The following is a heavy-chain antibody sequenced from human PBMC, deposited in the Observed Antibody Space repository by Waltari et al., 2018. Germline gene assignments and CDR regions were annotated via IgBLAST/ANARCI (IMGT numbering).Heavy chain of an antibody. CDR3: AREWVIILRGVTQTFDS. V-gene: IGHV1-2*02. Sequence: QVQLVQSGAEVKKPGASVKVSCKASGYTFTDSYIHWVRQAPGQGLEWMGWINPNSGGTNFAQKFQGRVTMTRDTSISTAYMELSRLRSDDTAVYYCAREWVIILRGVTQTFDSWGQGTLVTVSS. J-gene: IGHJ4*02. D-gene: IGHD3-10*01. CDR2: INPNSGGT. CDR1: GYTFTDSY.